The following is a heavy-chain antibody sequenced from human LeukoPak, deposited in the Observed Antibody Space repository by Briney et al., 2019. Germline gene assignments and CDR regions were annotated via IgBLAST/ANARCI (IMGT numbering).Heavy chain of an antibody. V-gene: IGHV3-23*01. CDR2: ISSNGDFT. D-gene: IGHD6-19*01. CDR3: AKAGYSSGWWDY. J-gene: IGHJ4*02. Sequence: GGSLRLSCAASGFTVSSNYMSWVRQAPGKGLEWVSAISSNGDFTYYADSVRGRFTISRDNSKNTVFLQMNGLRAEDTAVYYCAKAGYSSGWWDYWGQGTLVTVSS. CDR1: GFTVSSNY.